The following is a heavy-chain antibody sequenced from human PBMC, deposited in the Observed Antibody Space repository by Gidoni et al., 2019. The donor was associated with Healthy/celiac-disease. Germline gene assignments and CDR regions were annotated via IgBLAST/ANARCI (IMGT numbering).Heavy chain of an antibody. D-gene: IGHD3-22*01. CDR2: INHSRST. V-gene: IGHV4-34*01. CDR3: ARGRIRGWLLRYYFDY. J-gene: IGHJ4*02. Sequence: QVQLQQWGAGLLKTSATLSLTCAVYGGSFSGYYWSWIRQPPGQGLEWIGEINHSRSTNYHPSLKRRVTISLDTSKHQFSLKLSSVTAADTAVYYCARGRIRGWLLRYYFDYWGKGTLVTVSS. CDR1: GGSFSGYY.